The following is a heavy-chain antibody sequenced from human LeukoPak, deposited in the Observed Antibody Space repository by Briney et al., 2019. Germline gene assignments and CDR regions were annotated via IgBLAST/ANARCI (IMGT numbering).Heavy chain of an antibody. CDR2: IYPGNSDT. V-gene: IGHV5-51*01. J-gene: IGHJ4*02. CDR1: GYSITSYW. CDR3: AGGGLFVPFDY. Sequence: GAPLKISCNCSGYSITSYWIGWVRQLPGKGLEWMRIIYPGNSDTIYNPSFQSHIIISANEYINTAYLQWSSLKVSDTAMYYCAGGGLFVPFDYWGGGTLVTVSS. D-gene: IGHD2-21*01.